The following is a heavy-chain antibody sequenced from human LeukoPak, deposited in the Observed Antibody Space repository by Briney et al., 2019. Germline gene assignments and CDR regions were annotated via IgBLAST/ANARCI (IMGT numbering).Heavy chain of an antibody. CDR2: ISYDGNNK. CDR3: AKDPTQRYFDWLFPSDAFDI. D-gene: IGHD3-9*01. Sequence: GGSLRLSCAASGFTFSSYGMHWVRQAPGKGLEWVAVISYDGNNKYYADSVKGRFTISRDNSKNTLYLQMNSLRAEDTAVYYCAKDPTQRYFDWLFPSDAFDIWGQGTMVTVSS. J-gene: IGHJ3*02. CDR1: GFTFSSYG. V-gene: IGHV3-30*18.